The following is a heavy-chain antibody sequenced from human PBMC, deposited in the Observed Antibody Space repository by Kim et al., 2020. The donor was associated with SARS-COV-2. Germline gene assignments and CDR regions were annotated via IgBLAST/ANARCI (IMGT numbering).Heavy chain of an antibody. CDR2: ISGSGGST. V-gene: IGHV3-23*01. CDR3: AKVRTRDVLRFLEWLFFDY. CDR1: GFTFSSYA. D-gene: IGHD3-3*01. Sequence: GGSLRLSCAASGFTFSSYAMSWVRQAPGKGLEWVSAISGSGGSTYYADSVKGRFTISRDNSKNTLYLQMNSLRAENTAVYYCAKVRTRDVLRFLEWLFFDYWGQGTLVTVSS. J-gene: IGHJ4*02.